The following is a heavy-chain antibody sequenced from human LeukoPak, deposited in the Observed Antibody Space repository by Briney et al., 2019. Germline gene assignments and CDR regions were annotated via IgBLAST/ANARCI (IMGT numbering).Heavy chain of an antibody. CDR1: GFTFSSYS. CDR3: AREKNDFWSGYYSGY. D-gene: IGHD3-3*01. V-gene: IGHV3-21*01. Sequence: GGSLRLPCAASGFTFSSYSMNWVRHAPGKGLEWVSSISSSSSYIYYADSVKGRFTISRDNAKNSLYLQMNSLRAEDTAVYYCAREKNDFWSGYYSGYWGQGTLVTVSS. J-gene: IGHJ4*02. CDR2: ISSSSSYI.